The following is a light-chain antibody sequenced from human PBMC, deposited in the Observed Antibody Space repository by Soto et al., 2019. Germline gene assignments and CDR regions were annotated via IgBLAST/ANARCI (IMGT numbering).Light chain of an antibody. Sequence: DIQMTQSPSSLSASVGDRVTITCRSSQGISKYLAWYQQKPGKVPKVLIYAASTVQSGVPSRFSAIGSGTDFTLTISSLQPEDVAAYYCQKYDRSPLTVGGGTKVEIK. CDR3: QKYDRSPLT. J-gene: IGKJ4*01. V-gene: IGKV1-27*01. CDR1: QGISKY. CDR2: AAS.